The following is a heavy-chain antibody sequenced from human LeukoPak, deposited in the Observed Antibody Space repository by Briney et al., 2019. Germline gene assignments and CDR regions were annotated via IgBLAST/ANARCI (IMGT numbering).Heavy chain of an antibody. D-gene: IGHD3-9*01. V-gene: IGHV4-4*02. CDR3: ARAILTGYPTHNWFDP. CDR2: IYHSGST. CDR1: GGSISSSNW. Sequence: SGTLSLTCAVSGGSISSSNWWGWVRQPPGKGLEWIGEIYHSGSTNYNPSLKSRVTISVDKSKNQFSLKLSSVTAADTAVYYCARAILTGYPTHNWFDPWGQGTLVTVSS. J-gene: IGHJ5*02.